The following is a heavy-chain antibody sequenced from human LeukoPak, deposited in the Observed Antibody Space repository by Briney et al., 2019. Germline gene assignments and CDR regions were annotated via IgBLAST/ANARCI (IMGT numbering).Heavy chain of an antibody. V-gene: IGHV3-23*01. Sequence: GGSLRLSCAASGFTFSSYAMSWVRQAPGKGLEWVSAISGSGGSTYYADSVKGRFTISRDNSKNTLYLQMNSLRAEDTAVYYCAKAESRFLEWLLIDYWGQGTLVTVSS. J-gene: IGHJ4*02. CDR1: GFTFSSYA. D-gene: IGHD3-3*01. CDR2: ISGSGGST. CDR3: AKAESRFLEWLLIDY.